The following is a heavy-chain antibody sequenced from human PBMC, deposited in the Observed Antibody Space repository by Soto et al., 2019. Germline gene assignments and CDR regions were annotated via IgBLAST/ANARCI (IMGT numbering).Heavy chain of an antibody. CDR2: ISGSGGST. Sequence: EVQLLESGGCLVQTGGSLRLSCAASGFTFSTYAMSWVRQAPGKGLEWVSAISGSGGSTYYADPVKGRFTISRDNSKNSLYLQMNSLRGEYTVVYNLVMVRVCFLELSSDSWCQGTLVTVSS. J-gene: IGHJ4*02. V-gene: IGHV3-23*01. CDR1: GFTFSTYA. D-gene: IGHD3-16*02. CDR3: VMVRVCFLELSSDS.